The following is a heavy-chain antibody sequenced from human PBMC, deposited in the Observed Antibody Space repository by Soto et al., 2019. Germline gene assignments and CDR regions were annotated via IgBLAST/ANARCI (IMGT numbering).Heavy chain of an antibody. CDR3: AAEVSAAAGDWFDP. D-gene: IGHD6-13*01. CDR2: VSAYNGNT. V-gene: IGHV1-18*01. Sequence: ASVKVSCKASGYTFTSYGIGWVRQAPGQGLEWMGWVSAYNGNTNYAQKLQGRVTMTTDTSTSTAYMELRSLRSDDTAVYYCAAEVSAAAGDWFDPWGQGTLVTVSS. CDR1: GYTFTSYG. J-gene: IGHJ5*02.